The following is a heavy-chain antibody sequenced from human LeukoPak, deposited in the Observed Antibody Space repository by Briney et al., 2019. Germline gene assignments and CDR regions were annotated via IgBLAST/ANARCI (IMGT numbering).Heavy chain of an antibody. CDR3: ARGQRSVVVPAAMFIAKKYWFDP. Sequence: GASVKVSCKASGYTFTSYDINWVRQATGQGLEWMGWMNPNSGNTGYAQKFQGRVTMTRNTSISTAYMELSSLGSEDTAVYYCARGQRSVVVPAAMFIAKKYWFDPWGQGTLVTVSS. D-gene: IGHD2-2*01. CDR1: GYTFTSYD. V-gene: IGHV1-8*01. CDR2: MNPNSGNT. J-gene: IGHJ5*02.